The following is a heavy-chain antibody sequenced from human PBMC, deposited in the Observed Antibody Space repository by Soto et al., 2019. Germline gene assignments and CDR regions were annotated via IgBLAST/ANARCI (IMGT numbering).Heavy chain of an antibody. J-gene: IGHJ1*01. D-gene: IGHD3-22*01. CDR1: GDSITNNNYH. Sequence: SETLSLTCTVSGDSITNNNYHWGWTRQPPGKGLEWIGTVYSNGNTYSNPSLKSRLAISVDTAGNQFSLKVSSVTVADTAVYYCARDLDGLHDDTSGPFPRPGWGQGTLVTVSS. CDR2: VYSNGNT. CDR3: ARDLDGLHDDTSGPFPRPG. V-gene: IGHV4-39*01.